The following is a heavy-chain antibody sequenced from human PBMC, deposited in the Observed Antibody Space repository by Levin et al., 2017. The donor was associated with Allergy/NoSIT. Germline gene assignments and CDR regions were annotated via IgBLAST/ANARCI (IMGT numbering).Heavy chain of an antibody. J-gene: IGHJ4*02. CDR1: GGSFSGYY. Sequence: PSETLSLTCAVYGGSFSGYYWSWIRQPPGKGLEWIGEINHSGSTNYNPSLKSRVTISVDTSKNQFSLKLSSVTAADTAVYYCARGSKQQLVRVPVSRYYFDYWGQGTLVTVSS. D-gene: IGHD6-13*01. CDR2: INHSGST. V-gene: IGHV4-34*01. CDR3: ARGSKQQLVRVPVSRYYFDY.